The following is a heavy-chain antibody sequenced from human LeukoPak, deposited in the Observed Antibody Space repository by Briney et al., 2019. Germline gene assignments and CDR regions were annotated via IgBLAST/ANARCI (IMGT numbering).Heavy chain of an antibody. CDR1: GGSISSYY. CDR2: IYYSGST. J-gene: IGHJ3*02. Sequence: PSETLSLTCTVSGGSISSYYWSWIRQPPGKGLEWIGYIYYSGSTNYNPSPKSRVTISVDTSKNQFSLKLSSVTAADTAVYYCAREGLRFVEWASDAFDIWGQGTMVTVSS. V-gene: IGHV4-59*01. D-gene: IGHD3-3*01. CDR3: AREGLRFVEWASDAFDI.